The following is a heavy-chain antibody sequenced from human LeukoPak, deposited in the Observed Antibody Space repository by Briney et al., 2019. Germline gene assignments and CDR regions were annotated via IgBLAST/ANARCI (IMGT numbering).Heavy chain of an antibody. CDR1: GFTFSGYW. V-gene: IGHV3-7*01. Sequence: GGSLRLPCGGSGFTFSGYWMSWVRQAPGKGPEWVANIKQDGREKHYVDSVMGRFTISRDNAKNSLYLQMDSLRVEDTGLYYCTRDEAAATNWGQGTLVTVSS. CDR3: TRDEAAATN. D-gene: IGHD6-13*01. CDR2: IKQDGREK. J-gene: IGHJ4*02.